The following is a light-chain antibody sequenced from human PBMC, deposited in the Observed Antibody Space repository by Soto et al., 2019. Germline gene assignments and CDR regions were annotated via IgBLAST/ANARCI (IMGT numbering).Light chain of an antibody. Sequence: QSVLTQPASVSGSPGQSITISCTGTRSDVGSYDYVSWYQQYPGKAPKLIIYEVINRPSGVSNRFSGSKSGNTASLTISGLLAEDEADYYCSSYTGTNWLFGGGTKHRP. CDR2: EVI. V-gene: IGLV2-14*01. CDR1: RSDVGSYDY. J-gene: IGLJ3*02. CDR3: SSYTGTNWL.